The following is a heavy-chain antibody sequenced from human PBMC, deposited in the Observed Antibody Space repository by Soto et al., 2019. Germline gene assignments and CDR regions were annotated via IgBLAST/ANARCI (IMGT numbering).Heavy chain of an antibody. CDR3: ARHKVGATWYFDY. Sequence: SETLSLTCTVSGGSISSSSYYWGWIRQPPGKGLEWIGSIYYSGSTYYNPSLKSRVTISVDTSKNQFSLKLSSVTAADTAVYYCARHKVGATWYFDYWGQGTLVTVSS. J-gene: IGHJ4*02. CDR2: IYYSGST. CDR1: GGSISSSSYY. V-gene: IGHV4-39*01. D-gene: IGHD1-26*01.